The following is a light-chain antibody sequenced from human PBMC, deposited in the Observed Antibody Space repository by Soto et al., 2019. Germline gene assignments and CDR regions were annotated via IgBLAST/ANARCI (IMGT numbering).Light chain of an antibody. J-gene: IGKJ3*01. CDR2: DAS. CDR1: QSVGGF. V-gene: IGKV3-11*01. Sequence: EIVLTQSPATLSLSPGERATLSCRASQSVGGFLAWYQQRSGQTPKLLIYDASKRAPGIPARFSGRGSGTDFTLTISSLEPEDFAVYYCQHRSNWLGTFGPGTKVDIK. CDR3: QHRSNWLGT.